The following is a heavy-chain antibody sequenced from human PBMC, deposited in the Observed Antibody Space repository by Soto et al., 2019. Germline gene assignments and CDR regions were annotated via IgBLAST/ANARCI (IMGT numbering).Heavy chain of an antibody. D-gene: IGHD6-19*01. CDR3: ARIDEPQWLVTGIDY. V-gene: IGHV1-18*01. Sequence: QVQLVQSGAEVKKPGASVKVSCKASGYTFTNYGINWVRQAPGQGLEWMGWISAYNGNTNYAQKFQGRVTMTTDTSTRTAYMKLRNLRSDDTAVYYCARIDEPQWLVTGIDYWGQGTLVTVSS. J-gene: IGHJ4*02. CDR1: GYTFTNYG. CDR2: ISAYNGNT.